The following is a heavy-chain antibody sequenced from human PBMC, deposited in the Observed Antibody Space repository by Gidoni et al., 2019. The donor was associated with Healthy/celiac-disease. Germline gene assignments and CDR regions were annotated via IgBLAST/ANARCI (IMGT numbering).Heavy chain of an antibody. CDR1: GGSISSGDYY. V-gene: IGHV4-30-4*01. CDR2: IYYRGGP. Sequence: QVQLQESGPGLVKPSQTLSLTCTVSGGSISSGDYYWSWIRQPPGKGLEWIGYIYYRGGPYSNPSLKSRVTISVDTSKNQFSLKLSSVTAADTAVYYCARLPSGSTGYYYYYMDVWGKGTTVTVSS. J-gene: IGHJ6*03. CDR3: ARLPSGSTGYYYYYMDV. D-gene: IGHD1-26*01.